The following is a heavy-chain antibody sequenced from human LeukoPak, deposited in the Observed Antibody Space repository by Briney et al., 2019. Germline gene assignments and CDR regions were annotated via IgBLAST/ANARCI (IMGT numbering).Heavy chain of an antibody. CDR2: IKNDGDNK. CDR1: GFTFRSYG. V-gene: IGHV3-30*02. J-gene: IGHJ4*02. D-gene: IGHD3-22*01. Sequence: GGSLRLSCAASGFTFRSYGMHWVRQAPGKGLEWVAFIKNDGDNKYYVDSVKGRFTISRDNPKNTLYLQLNSLRPEDTAIYYCAKVYYDGSGYYYPFDYWGQGTLVTASS. CDR3: AKVYYDGSGYYYPFDY.